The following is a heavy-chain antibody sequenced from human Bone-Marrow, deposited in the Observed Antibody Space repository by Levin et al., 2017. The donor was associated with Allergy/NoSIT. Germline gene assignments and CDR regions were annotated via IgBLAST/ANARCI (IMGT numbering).Heavy chain of an antibody. D-gene: IGHD6-13*01. CDR2: IRSKAYGGTT. CDR3: TRSSSSWLPATVDY. Sequence: PGGSLRLSCTASGFTFGDYAMSWFRQAPGKGLEWVGFIRSKAYGGTTEYAASVKGRFTISRDDSKSIAYLQMNSLKTEDTAVYYCTRSSSSWLPATVDYWGQGTLVTVSS. J-gene: IGHJ4*02. CDR1: GFTFGDYA. V-gene: IGHV3-49*03.